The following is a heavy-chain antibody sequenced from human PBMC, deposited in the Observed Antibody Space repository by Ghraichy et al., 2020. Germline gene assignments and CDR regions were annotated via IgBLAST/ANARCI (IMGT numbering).Heavy chain of an antibody. CDR1: GGSFNGYY. Sequence: SQTLSLTCAVYGGSFNGYYWSWVRQLPGQGLEWIGELDFSASPFYNPSLKSRVTISVDTSKNQFSLRLTSVTAADTALYYCATNIGEAGEDGFDIWGQGTRVTVSS. CDR2: LDFSASP. V-gene: IGHV4-34*01. D-gene: IGHD6-13*01. J-gene: IGHJ3*02. CDR3: ATNIGEAGEDGFDI.